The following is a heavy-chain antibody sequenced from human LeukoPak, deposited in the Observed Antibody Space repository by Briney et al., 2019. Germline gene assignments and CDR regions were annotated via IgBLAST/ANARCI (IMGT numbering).Heavy chain of an antibody. CDR2: INHSGST. D-gene: IGHD3-22*01. J-gene: IGHJ4*02. V-gene: IGHV4-34*01. Sequence: PSETLSLTCAVYGGSFSGYYWSWIRQPPGKGLEWIGEINHSGSTNYNPSLKSRVTISVDTSKNQFSLKLSSVTAADTAVYYCARGQTYYYDSSGYYSFGYWGQGTLVTVSS. CDR3: ARGQTYYYDSSGYYSFGY. CDR1: GGSFSGYY.